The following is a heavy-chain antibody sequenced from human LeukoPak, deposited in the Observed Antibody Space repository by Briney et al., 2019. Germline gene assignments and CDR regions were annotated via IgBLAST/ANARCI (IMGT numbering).Heavy chain of an antibody. CDR2: LSRSENTK. CDR3: ARAQHFRVYDSSGYCPY. D-gene: IGHD3-22*01. J-gene: IGHJ4*02. V-gene: IGHV3-11*01. CDR1: GFTFSEYN. Sequence: GGSLRLSCAASGFTFSEYNMMYMRQAPEKALEGVSNLSRSENTKYHAHPVKGRFTISSDNDKNSLLLQMNSLIGEDTALYFCARAQHFRVYDSSGYCPYWGQGTLGTVSS.